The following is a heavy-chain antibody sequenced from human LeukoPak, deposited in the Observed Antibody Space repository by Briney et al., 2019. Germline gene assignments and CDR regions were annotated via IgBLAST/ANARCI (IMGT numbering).Heavy chain of an antibody. CDR2: ISPYNGNT. Sequence: ASVKVSCKASRYTFTSYGINWVRQAPGQGLEWMGWISPYNGNTNYAQRLQGRVTMTTDTSTSTTYMELRSLRSDDTAVYYCARDRADRWLQYNWGQGTLVTVSS. V-gene: IGHV1-18*01. CDR1: RYTFTSYG. CDR3: ARDRADRWLQYN. D-gene: IGHD5-24*01. J-gene: IGHJ4*02.